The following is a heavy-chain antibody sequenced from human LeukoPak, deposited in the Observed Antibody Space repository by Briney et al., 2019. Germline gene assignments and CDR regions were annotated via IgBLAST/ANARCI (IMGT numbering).Heavy chain of an antibody. CDR1: GFTFSDHW. CDR2: IKQDGSER. D-gene: IGHD6-19*01. CDR3: ARAGW. J-gene: IGHJ4*02. Sequence: PGGSLRLSCAASGFTFSDHWMSWVRQAPGKGPEWVASIKQDGSERYYVDSVKGRFTISRDNAKNSLYLQMNSLRAEDTAVCYCARAGWWGQGTLVTVSS. V-gene: IGHV3-7*01.